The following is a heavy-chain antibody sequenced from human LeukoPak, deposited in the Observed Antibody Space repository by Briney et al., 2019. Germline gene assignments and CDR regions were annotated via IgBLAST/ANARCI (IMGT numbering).Heavy chain of an antibody. CDR3: ARGDSSGWYLVFDY. CDR1: GFTFDDYG. Sequence: GGSLRLSCAASGFTFDDYGMSWVRQAPGKGLEWVSGINWNGGSTGYADSVKGRFTISRDNAKNSLYLQMNGLRAEDTALYHCARGDSSGWYLVFDYWGQGTLVTASS. V-gene: IGHV3-20*01. CDR2: INWNGGST. J-gene: IGHJ4*02. D-gene: IGHD6-19*01.